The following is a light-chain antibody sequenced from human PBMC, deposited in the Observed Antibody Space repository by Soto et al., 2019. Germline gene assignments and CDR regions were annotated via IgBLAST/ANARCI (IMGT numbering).Light chain of an antibody. CDR1: QSIGGY. CDR3: QQYLSPSPYT. J-gene: IGKJ2*01. Sequence: DIQMTQSPSTLSASVGDRVTITCRAGQSIGGYLAWYQQKPGKAPKVLIYDASNLEIGVPSRLSRSGSGTEFTITINGLQPDDFATYYCQQYLSPSPYTVGQGTKVE. CDR2: DAS. V-gene: IGKV1-5*01.